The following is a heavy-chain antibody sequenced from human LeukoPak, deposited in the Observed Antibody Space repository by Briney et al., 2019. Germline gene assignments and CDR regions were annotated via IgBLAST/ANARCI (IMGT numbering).Heavy chain of an antibody. V-gene: IGHV3-7*01. CDR3: KSGGAAPGSFDN. D-gene: IGHD6-13*01. Sequence: GGSLRLSCAASGFTFSDYWMSWMRQAPGKGLEWVANIKYDGDEEYYVDSVKGRFTISRGNAKSSLYLQLNSLRVEDTAVYYCKSGGAAPGSFDNWGQGTLVTVSP. J-gene: IGHJ4*02. CDR2: IKYDGDEE. CDR1: GFTFSDYW.